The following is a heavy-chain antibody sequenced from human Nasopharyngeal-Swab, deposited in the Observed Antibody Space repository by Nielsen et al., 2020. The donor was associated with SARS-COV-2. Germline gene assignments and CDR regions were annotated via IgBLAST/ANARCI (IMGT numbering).Heavy chain of an antibody. J-gene: IGHJ6*02. V-gene: IGHV4-34*01. CDR2: INHSGST. D-gene: IGHD3-10*01. Sequence: RQAPGKGLEWIGEINHSGSTNYNPSLKSRVTISVDTSKNQFSLKLGSVTAADTAVYYCASSPLWFGEPEHGMDVWGQGTTVTVSS. CDR3: ASSPLWFGEPEHGMDV.